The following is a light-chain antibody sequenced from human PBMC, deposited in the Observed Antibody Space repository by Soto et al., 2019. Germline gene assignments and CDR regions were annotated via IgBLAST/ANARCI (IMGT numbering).Light chain of an antibody. CDR3: GSYTSSSTVI. CDR1: SSDVSGYNY. Sequence: QSALTQPASVSGSPGQSITISCTGTSSDVSGYNYVSWYQQHPGKAPKLMIYDVSNRPSGVSNRFSGSKSGNTASLTISGLQAEDEADYYCGSYTSSSTVIFGGGTKLTVL. V-gene: IGLV2-14*03. CDR2: DVS. J-gene: IGLJ2*01.